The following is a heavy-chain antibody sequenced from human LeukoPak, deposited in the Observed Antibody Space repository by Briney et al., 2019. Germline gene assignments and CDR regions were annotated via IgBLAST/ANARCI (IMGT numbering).Heavy chain of an antibody. CDR1: GGSISSSSYY. CDR2: IYYSGST. J-gene: IGHJ5*02. V-gene: IGHV4-39*01. D-gene: IGHD3-3*01. CDR3: ARHRITIFGVVRTVYNWFDP. Sequence: PSETLSLTCTVSGGSISSSSYYWGWIRQPPGKGLEWIGSIYYSGSTYYNPSLKSRVTISVDTSKNQFSLKLSSVTAADTAVYYCARHRITIFGVVRTVYNWFDPWGQGTLVTVSS.